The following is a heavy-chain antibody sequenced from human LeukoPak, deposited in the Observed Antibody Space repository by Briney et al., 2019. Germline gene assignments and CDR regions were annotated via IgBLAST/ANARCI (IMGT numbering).Heavy chain of an antibody. D-gene: IGHD6-13*01. V-gene: IGHV1-58*01. CDR1: GLTFTSSA. CDR2: IGVRSSNT. Sequence: SVRVSYKASGLTFTSSAVQWARHARGQPLERIGRIGVRSSNTKYAQKFQERLTIHRDMSTRTAYMELSSLRSEDTAVYYCAADSVIAAAALWGQGTLVTVSS. J-gene: IGHJ4*02. CDR3: AADSVIAAAAL.